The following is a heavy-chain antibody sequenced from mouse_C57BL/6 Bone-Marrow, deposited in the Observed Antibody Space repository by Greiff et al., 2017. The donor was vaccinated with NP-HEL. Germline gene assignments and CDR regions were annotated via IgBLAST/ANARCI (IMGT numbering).Heavy chain of an antibody. V-gene: IGHV14-1*01. D-gene: IGHD2-4*01. Sequence: VQLQQPGAELVKPGASVKVSCKASGYTFTSYWMHWVKQRPEQGLEWIGRIDPEDGDTEYAPKFQGKATMTADTSSNTAYLQLSSLTSEDTAVYYCTDYYDYDEGDAMDYWGQGTSVTVSS. CDR1: GYTFTSYW. CDR3: TDYYDYDEGDAMDY. CDR2: IDPEDGDT. J-gene: IGHJ4*01.